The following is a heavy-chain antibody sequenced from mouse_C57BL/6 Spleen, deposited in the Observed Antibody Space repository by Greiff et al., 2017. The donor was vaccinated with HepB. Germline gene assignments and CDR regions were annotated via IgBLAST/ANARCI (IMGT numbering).Heavy chain of an antibody. J-gene: IGHJ1*03. D-gene: IGHD1-1*01. CDR3: ARSGRSYFDV. CDR1: GYTFTDYY. V-gene: IGHV1-76*01. Sequence: VQLQQSGAELVRPGASVKLSCKASGYTFTDYYINWVKQRPGQGLEWIARIYPGSGNTYYNEKFKGKATLTAEKSSSTAYMQLSSLTSEDSAVYFCARSGRSYFDVWGTGTTVTVSS. CDR2: IYPGSGNT.